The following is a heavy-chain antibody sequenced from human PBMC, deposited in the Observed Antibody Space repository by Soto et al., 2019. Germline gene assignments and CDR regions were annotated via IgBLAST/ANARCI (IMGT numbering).Heavy chain of an antibody. CDR1: GFTFSSYA. CDR2: ISGSGDST. D-gene: IGHD2-2*02. J-gene: IGHJ6*02. V-gene: IGHV3-23*01. CDR3: ARDRDCSSTSCYTDYYYGMDV. Sequence: PGGSLRLSCAASGFTFSSYAMSWVRQAPGKGLEWVSAISGSGDSTYYADSVKGRFTISRDNSKNTLYLQMNSLRAEDTAVYYCARDRDCSSTSCYTDYYYGMDVWGQGTTVTVSS.